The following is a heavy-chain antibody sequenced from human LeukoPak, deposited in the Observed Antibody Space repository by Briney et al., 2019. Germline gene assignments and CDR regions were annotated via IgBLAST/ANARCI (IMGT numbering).Heavy chain of an antibody. D-gene: IGHD6-19*01. CDR2: ISYDGSNK. CDR3: AKDSRGIAVAGEDY. J-gene: IGHJ4*02. Sequence: PGGSLRLSCAASGFTFSSYGMQWVRQAPGKGREGGAVISYDGSNKYYADSVKGRFTISRDNSKSTLYLQMNSLRAEDTAVYYCAKDSRGIAVAGEDYWGQGTLVTVSS. CDR1: GFTFSSYG. V-gene: IGHV3-30*18.